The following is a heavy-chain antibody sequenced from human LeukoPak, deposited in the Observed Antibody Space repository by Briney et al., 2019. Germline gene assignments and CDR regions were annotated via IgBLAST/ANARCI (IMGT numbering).Heavy chain of an antibody. D-gene: IGHD2-21*02. CDR3: AREGSATAFDY. J-gene: IGHJ4*02. V-gene: IGHV4-61*01. CDR2: IYYSGST. Sequence: SETLSLTCTVSGGSVSRGSYYWSWIRQPPGKGLEWIGYIYYSGSTNYNPSLKSRVTISVDTSKNQFSLKLSSVTAADTAVYYCAREGSATAFDYWGQGTLVTVSS. CDR1: GGSVSRGSYY.